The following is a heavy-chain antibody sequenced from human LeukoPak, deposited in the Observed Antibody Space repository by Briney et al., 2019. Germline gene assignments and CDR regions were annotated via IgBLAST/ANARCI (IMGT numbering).Heavy chain of an antibody. CDR1: GFTLSNHA. V-gene: IGHV3-23*01. D-gene: IGHD3-9*01. CDR3: AKGSYWLQILDY. Sequence: GGSLRLSCAASGFTLSNHAMGWVRQAPGKGLEWVSGIIGSGGDSNYADSVKGRLTISRDNSKNMLYLEVNSLRVEDTAIYYCAKGSYWLQILDYWGQGTLVTVSS. CDR2: IIGSGGDS. J-gene: IGHJ4*02.